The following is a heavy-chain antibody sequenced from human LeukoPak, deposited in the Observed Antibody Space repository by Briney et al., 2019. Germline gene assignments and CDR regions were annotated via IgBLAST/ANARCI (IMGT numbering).Heavy chain of an antibody. CDR1: GYTFTDYY. D-gene: IGHD1-1*01. CDR3: ARDLDRGLNFFDP. CDR2: ISPDIGGT. Sequence: SVRVSCKASGYTFTDYYIHWVRQAPGQGLEWMGWISPDIGGTNYAQKFQGRVTMTRDTSISTAYMELSGLTSDDTAVYYCARDLDRGLNFFDPLGQGALVTDSS. J-gene: IGHJ5*02. V-gene: IGHV1-2*02.